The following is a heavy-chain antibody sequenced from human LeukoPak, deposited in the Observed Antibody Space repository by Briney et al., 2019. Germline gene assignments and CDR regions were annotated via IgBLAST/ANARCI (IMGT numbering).Heavy chain of an antibody. V-gene: IGHV4-4*02. J-gene: IGHJ6*04. Sequence: PSETLSLTCAVSGASISSSNWWTWVRQPPGKGLEWTGEISHSGSTNYNPSLKSRVTISVDKSKNQFSLRLCSVTAADTAVYYCARAVAVAGTVYGLDVWGKGTTVTVSS. D-gene: IGHD6-19*01. CDR2: ISHSGST. CDR3: ARAVAVAGTVYGLDV. CDR1: GASISSSNW.